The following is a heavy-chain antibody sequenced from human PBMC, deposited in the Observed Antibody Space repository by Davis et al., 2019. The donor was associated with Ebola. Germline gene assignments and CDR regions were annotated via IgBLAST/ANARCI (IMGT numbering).Heavy chain of an antibody. D-gene: IGHD3-3*01. CDR3: ARGDFWSAYFHN. Sequence: SETLSLTCNVSGGSISSDYWTWIRQPPGKGLEWIGNIYYSGSTNYNPSLKSRVTISIDTSKSQFSLKLRSVTAADTAAYYCARGDFWSAYFHNWGQGTLVTVSS. V-gene: IGHV4-59*01. CDR2: IYYSGST. J-gene: IGHJ4*02. CDR1: GGSISSDY.